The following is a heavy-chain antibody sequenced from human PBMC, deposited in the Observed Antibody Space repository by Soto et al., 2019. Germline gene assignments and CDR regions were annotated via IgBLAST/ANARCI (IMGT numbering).Heavy chain of an antibody. V-gene: IGHV4-30-4*01. CDR2: IYYSGST. Sequence: SETLSLTCTVSGGSISSGDYYWSWIRQPPGKGLEWIGYIYYSGSTYYNPSLKSRVTISVDTSKNQFSLKLSSVTAADTAVYYCARVQYYYDSSGYSPSFDYWGQGPLVTVSS. CDR1: GGSISSGDYY. CDR3: ARVQYYYDSSGYSPSFDY. J-gene: IGHJ4*02. D-gene: IGHD3-22*01.